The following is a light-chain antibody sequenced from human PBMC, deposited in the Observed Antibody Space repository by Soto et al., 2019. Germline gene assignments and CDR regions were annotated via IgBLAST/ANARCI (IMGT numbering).Light chain of an antibody. CDR3: QQYGNSPQT. CDR2: DAS. Sequence: EIVLTQSPGTLSLSPVERATLSCMASQFVSSGYLAWYQQKPGQAPRLLIYDASNRASGIPDRFSGSGSGTDFTLAISRLEPEDFAVYYCQQYGNSPQTFGPGTKVDIK. V-gene: IGKV3-20*01. CDR1: QFVSSGY. J-gene: IGKJ1*01.